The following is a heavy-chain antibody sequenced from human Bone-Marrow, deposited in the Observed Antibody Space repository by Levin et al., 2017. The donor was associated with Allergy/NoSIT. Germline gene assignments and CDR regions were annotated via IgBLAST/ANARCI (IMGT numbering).Heavy chain of an antibody. D-gene: IGHD6-19*01. Sequence: GASVKVSCKASGYTFTTYGLNWVRQAPGQGLEWMGWINTNTGNPMYAQGLTGRFVFSLDTSVSTAYLHISSLKAEDTAGYYCAGDRGDISGWHPVDYWGRGTLVTVSS. CDR1: GYTFTTYG. J-gene: IGHJ4*02. V-gene: IGHV7-4-1*02. CDR2: INTNTGNP. CDR3: AGDRGDISGWHPVDY.